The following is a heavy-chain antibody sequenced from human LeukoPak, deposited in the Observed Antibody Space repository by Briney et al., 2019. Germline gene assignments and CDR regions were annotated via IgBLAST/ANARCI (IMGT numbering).Heavy chain of an antibody. Sequence: GGSLRLSCVGSGFTFSDVWMNWVRQAPGKGLEWVGRIKSKTVGGTTDYAAPVKDRFTVSRDDSKATLYLQMSSLKTEDTAVYYCTTDYRTSTTCYLTFWGQGILVTVSS. J-gene: IGHJ4*02. CDR3: TTDYRTSTTCYLTF. CDR1: GFTFSDVW. D-gene: IGHD2-2*01. V-gene: IGHV3-15*07. CDR2: IKSKTVGGTT.